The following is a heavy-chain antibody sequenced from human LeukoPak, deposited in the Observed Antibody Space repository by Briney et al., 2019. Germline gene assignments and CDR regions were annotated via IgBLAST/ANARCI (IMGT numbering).Heavy chain of an antibody. J-gene: IGHJ4*02. CDR1: GYSISSGYY. V-gene: IGHV4-38-2*02. Sequence: PSETLSLTCTVSGYSISSGYYWGWIRQPSGKGLEWIGSIYHSGSTYYNPSLKSRVTISVDTSKNQFSLKLSSVTAADTAVYYCARDVSYFDYWGQGTLVTVSS. CDR2: IYHSGST. CDR3: ARDVSYFDY.